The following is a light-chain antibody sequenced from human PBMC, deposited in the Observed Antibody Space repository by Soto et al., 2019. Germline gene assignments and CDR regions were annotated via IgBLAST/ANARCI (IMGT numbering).Light chain of an antibody. V-gene: IGKV4-1*01. Sequence: DIVMTQSPDSLAVSLGERATINCKSSQSVLYSSNNKNYLAWYQQKPGQPPKLLIYWASTQESGVPDRFSGSGSGTDFTLTISSLHAEDVAVYYCQQYYSTPPYTFGQGTKLEIK. CDR3: QQYYSTPPYT. J-gene: IGKJ2*01. CDR2: WAS. CDR1: QSVLYSSNNKNY.